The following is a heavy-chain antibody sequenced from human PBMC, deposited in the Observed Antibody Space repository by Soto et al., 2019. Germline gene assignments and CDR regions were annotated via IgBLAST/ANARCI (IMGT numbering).Heavy chain of an antibody. CDR1: GGSISSTNHY. V-gene: IGHV4-39*01. D-gene: IGHD4-17*01. Sequence: SETLSLTCTASGGSISSTNHYWGWIRQPPGKGLEWIGTISYSGGTYYYPSLRGRVTISEDTSKNQFSLKLSSVTAADTAVYYCARHDNYRDLPDAFDIWGQGTMVTVSS. CDR2: ISYSGGT. J-gene: IGHJ3*02. CDR3: ARHDNYRDLPDAFDI.